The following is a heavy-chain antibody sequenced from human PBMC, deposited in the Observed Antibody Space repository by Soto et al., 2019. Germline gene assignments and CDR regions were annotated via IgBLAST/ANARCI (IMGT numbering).Heavy chain of an antibody. CDR3: AKGFWGLEWLFTDAFDI. J-gene: IGHJ3*02. V-gene: IGHV3-23*01. CDR1: GFTFSSYA. Sequence: GGSLRLSCAASGFTFSSYAMSWVRQAPGKGLEWVSAISGSGGSTYYADSVKGRFTISRDNSKNTLYLQMNSLRAEDTAVYYCAKGFWGLEWLFTDAFDIWGQGTMVTVSS. D-gene: IGHD3-3*01. CDR2: ISGSGGST.